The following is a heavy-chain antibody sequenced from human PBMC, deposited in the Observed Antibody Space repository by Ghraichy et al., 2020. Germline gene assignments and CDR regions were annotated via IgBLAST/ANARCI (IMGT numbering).Heavy chain of an antibody. D-gene: IGHD6-6*01. V-gene: IGHV3-23*01. Sequence: GGSLRLSCAASGFTFSSYAMSWVRQAPGKGLEWVSAISGSGGSTYYADSVKGRFTISRDNSKNTLYLQMNSLRDEDTAVYYCAKSVAYSSSPYFDYWGQGTLVTVSS. CDR1: GFTFSSYA. CDR3: AKSVAYSSSPYFDY. CDR2: ISGSGGST. J-gene: IGHJ4*02.